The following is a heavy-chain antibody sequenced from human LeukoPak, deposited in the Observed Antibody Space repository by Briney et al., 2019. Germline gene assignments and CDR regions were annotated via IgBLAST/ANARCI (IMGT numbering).Heavy chain of an antibody. CDR1: GFTFSTYF. D-gene: IGHD2-21*01. Sequence: GRSLRLSCAASGFTFSTYFMHWVRQAPGKGLEWVADIASDGSHTFYVESVKGRFTISRDNSKNTLYLQMNSLRAEDTAVCFCARERQDTILHSGAFDIWGQGTMVTVSS. CDR2: IASDGSHT. CDR3: ARERQDTILHSGAFDI. V-gene: IGHV3-30-3*01. J-gene: IGHJ3*02.